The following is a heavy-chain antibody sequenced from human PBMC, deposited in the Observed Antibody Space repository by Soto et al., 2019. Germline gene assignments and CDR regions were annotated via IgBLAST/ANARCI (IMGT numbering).Heavy chain of an antibody. V-gene: IGHV3-21*01. J-gene: IGHJ3*02. CDR3: ARDQFGYCSGGSCYGAFDI. Sequence: GGSLRLSCAASGFTFSSYSMNWVRQAPGKGLEWVSSISSSSSYIYYADSVKGRFTISRDNAKNSLYLQMNSLRAEDTAVYYCARDQFGYCSGGSCYGAFDIWGQGTMVTVSS. CDR1: GFTFSSYS. CDR2: ISSSSSYI. D-gene: IGHD2-15*01.